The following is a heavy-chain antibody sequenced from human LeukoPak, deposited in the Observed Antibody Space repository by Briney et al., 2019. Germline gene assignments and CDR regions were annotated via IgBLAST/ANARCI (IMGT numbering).Heavy chain of an antibody. D-gene: IGHD2-15*01. V-gene: IGHV3-66*01. CDR3: ARVGYCSGGSCYGGDY. J-gene: IGHJ4*02. Sequence: GGSLRLSCAASGFTVSSNYMSWVRQAPGKGLEWVSVIYSGGSTYYADSVKGRFTTSRDNSKNTLYLQMNTLRAEDTAVYYCARVGYCSGGSCYGGDYWGQGTLVTVSS. CDR2: IYSGGST. CDR1: GFTVSSNY.